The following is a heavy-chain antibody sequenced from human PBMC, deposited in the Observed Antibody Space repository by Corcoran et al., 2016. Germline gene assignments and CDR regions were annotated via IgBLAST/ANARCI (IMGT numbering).Heavy chain of an antibody. CDR2: IKQDGSEK. Sequence: EVQLVESGGGLVQPGGSLRLSCAASGFTFRNYWMTWVRQAPGKGLEWVANIKQDGSEKYHVDSVKDRFTISRDNAKNSLYLQMNSLRAEDAAVYYCARDQWVGEYYYVMDVWGQGTTVTVSS. D-gene: IGHD3-16*01. J-gene: IGHJ6*02. CDR3: ARDQWVGEYYYVMDV. CDR1: GFTFRNYW. V-gene: IGHV3-7*03.